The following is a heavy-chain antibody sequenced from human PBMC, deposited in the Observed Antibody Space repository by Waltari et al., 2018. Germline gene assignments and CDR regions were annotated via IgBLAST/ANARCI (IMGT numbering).Heavy chain of an antibody. V-gene: IGHV5-51*03. D-gene: IGHD6-13*01. Sequence: EVQLVQSGAEVKKPGESLKISCKGSGYSFTSYLIGWVRQIPGQGLDWMGIIYPGDSDTRCSPSFQGQVPISADKSISTAYLQWSSLKASDTAMYYCARPHSGYSSSWDVDYWGQGTLVTVSS. CDR3: ARPHSGYSSSWDVDY. CDR1: GYSFTSYL. J-gene: IGHJ4*02. CDR2: IYPGDSDT.